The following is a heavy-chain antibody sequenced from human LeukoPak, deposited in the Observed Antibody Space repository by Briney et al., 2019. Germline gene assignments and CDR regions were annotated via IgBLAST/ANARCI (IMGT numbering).Heavy chain of an antibody. CDR2: IVVGSGNT. CDR1: GFTFTSSA. D-gene: IGHD4-17*01. Sequence: SVKVSCKASGFTFTSSAVQWVRQARGQRLEWIGWIVVGSGNTNHAQKFQERVTITRYMSTSTVYMELSSLRSEDTAVYYCATFPRSGLRPRPTDALDIWGQGTMVTVSS. V-gene: IGHV1-58*01. J-gene: IGHJ3*02. CDR3: ATFPRSGLRPRPTDALDI.